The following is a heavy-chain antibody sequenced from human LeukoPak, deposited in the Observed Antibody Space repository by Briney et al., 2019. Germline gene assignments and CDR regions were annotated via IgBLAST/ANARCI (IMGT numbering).Heavy chain of an antibody. CDR2: IYYSGST. J-gene: IGHJ4*02. V-gene: IGHV4-61*08. CDR3: ARHTASSGLFDY. Sequence: PSETLSLTCTVSGGSISSGGYYWSWIRQPPGKGLEWIGYIYYSGSTNYNPSLKSRVTISVDTSKNQFSLKLSSVTAADTAVYSCARHTASSGLFDYWGQGTLVTVSS. D-gene: IGHD6-25*01. CDR1: GGSISSGGYY.